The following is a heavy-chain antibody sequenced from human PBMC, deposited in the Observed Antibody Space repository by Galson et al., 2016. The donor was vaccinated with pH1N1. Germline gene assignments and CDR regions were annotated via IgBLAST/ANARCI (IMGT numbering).Heavy chain of an antibody. D-gene: IGHD2-21*02. CDR1: GFTFSSYG. CDR2: IRYDGSNK. Sequence: SLRLSCAASGFTFSSYGMHWVRQAPGKGLEWVAFIRYDGSNKYYADSVKGRFTISRDSSKNTLYLQMNSLRAEDTAVYYCAKNQETRGGDCYWCSGFDYWGQGTLATVSS. CDR3: AKNQETRGGDCYWCSGFDY. J-gene: IGHJ4*02. V-gene: IGHV3-30*02.